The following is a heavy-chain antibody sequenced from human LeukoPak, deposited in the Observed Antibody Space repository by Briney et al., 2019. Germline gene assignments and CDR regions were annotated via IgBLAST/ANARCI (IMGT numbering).Heavy chain of an antibody. CDR2: MNPNSGNT. D-gene: IGHD3-10*01. Sequence: PSVKVSCKASGYTFTIYDINWVRQAPGQALEWMGCMNPNSGNTGYARKFQGRVTMTRNTSIRTAYMELSSLRSEDTAVYYCARGLTMVRGVIKILGSWFDPWGQGTLVTVSS. CDR1: GYTFTIYD. J-gene: IGHJ5*02. V-gene: IGHV1-8*02. CDR3: ARGLTMVRGVIKILGSWFDP.